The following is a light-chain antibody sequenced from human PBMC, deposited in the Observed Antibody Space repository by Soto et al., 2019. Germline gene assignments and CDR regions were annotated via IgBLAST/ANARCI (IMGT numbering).Light chain of an antibody. CDR2: GVS. CDR1: QSVSSN. J-gene: IGKJ3*01. CDR3: QQYNYWGT. Sequence: EIVMTQSPATLSVSPGERATLSCRASQSVSSNLAWYQQKPGQAPRLLIYGVSTRATGIPARFSGSGSGTEFTLTISSLQSEDFAVYYCQQYNYWGTFGPGTKVDIK. V-gene: IGKV3-15*01.